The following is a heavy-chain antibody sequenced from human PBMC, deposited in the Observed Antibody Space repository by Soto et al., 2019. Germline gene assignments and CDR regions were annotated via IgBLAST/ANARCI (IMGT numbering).Heavy chain of an antibody. CDR2: ISVDGATT. D-gene: IGHD2-2*01. V-gene: IGHV3-74*01. CDR3: VRGKVAADFDY. Sequence: EVQLVESGGGLVPPGGSLRLSCAASGFIFTNYWMHWVRQVPGKGLVWVSRISVDGATTNYADSVKGRITISRDNARTTLHLQMNSLTVEDTAVYYCVRGKVAADFDYWGQGTVVTVSS. CDR1: GFIFTNYW. J-gene: IGHJ4*02.